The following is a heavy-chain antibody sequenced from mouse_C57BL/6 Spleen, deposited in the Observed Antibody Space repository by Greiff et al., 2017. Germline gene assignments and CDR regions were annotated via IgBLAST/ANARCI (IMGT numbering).Heavy chain of an antibody. J-gene: IGHJ2*01. CDR3: ARWRLDSSKAYFAY. CDR1: GYTFTDYN. V-gene: IGHV1-18*01. CDR2: INPNNGGT. Sequence: VQLQQSGAELVKPGASVKISCKASGYTFTDYNMDWVKQSHGKSLEWIGDINPNNGGTIYNEKFKGKATLTVDKSSSTAYMELRSLTSEDTAVYYCARWRLDSSKAYFAYWGQGTTLTVSS. D-gene: IGHD3-2*01.